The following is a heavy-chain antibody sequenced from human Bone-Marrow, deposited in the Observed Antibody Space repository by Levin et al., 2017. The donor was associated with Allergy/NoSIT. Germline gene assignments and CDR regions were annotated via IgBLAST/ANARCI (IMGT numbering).Heavy chain of an antibody. J-gene: IGHJ4*02. CDR1: GHILSELT. V-gene: IGHV1-24*01. Sequence: ASVKVSCKVSGHILSELTMHWVRQAPGQGFEWMGGFDPEAGEMFYSQKFQGRVTMVDDRSTDTAYMELTSLTSEDSAVYFCATRARWLVSIDFWGQGTPVTVSS. CDR3: ATRARWLVSIDF. CDR2: FDPEAGEM. D-gene: IGHD6-19*01.